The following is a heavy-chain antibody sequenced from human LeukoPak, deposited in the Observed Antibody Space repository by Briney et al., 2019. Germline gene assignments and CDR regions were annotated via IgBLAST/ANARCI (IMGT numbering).Heavy chain of an antibody. D-gene: IGHD1-26*01. V-gene: IGHV3-33*08. CDR2: IWYDGSNK. Sequence: PGGSLRLSCAASGFTFSSYAMSWVRQAPGKGLEWVAVIWYDGSNKYYADSVKGRFTISRDKSKNTLYLQMNSLRAEDTAVYYCARDESGSYTYWGQGTLVTVSS. J-gene: IGHJ4*02. CDR1: GFTFSSYA. CDR3: ARDESGSYTY.